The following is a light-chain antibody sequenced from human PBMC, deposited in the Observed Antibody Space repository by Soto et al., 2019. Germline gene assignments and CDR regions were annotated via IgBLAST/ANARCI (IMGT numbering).Light chain of an antibody. V-gene: IGKV2-28*01. CDR1: QSLLYNNTYNY. Sequence: VVTQSPLTLPVTPGEPASISCRSSQSLLYNNTYNYLDWYVQKPGQSPQLLIYFGSNRAPGVPDRFSGSGSGTDFTLKINRVEAEDVGTYYCMQALQSLTFGQGTRLEIK. CDR3: MQALQSLT. J-gene: IGKJ5*01. CDR2: FGS.